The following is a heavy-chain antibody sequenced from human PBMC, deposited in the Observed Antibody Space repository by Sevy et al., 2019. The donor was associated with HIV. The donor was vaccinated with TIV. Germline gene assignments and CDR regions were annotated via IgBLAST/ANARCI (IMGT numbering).Heavy chain of an antibody. CDR1: GDSVSSNSAA. V-gene: IGHV6-1*01. Sequence: QSQTLSLTCAISGDSVSSNSAAWNWIRQSPSRGLEWLGRTYYRSKWYNDYAVSVKSRITINPDTSKNQFSLQLNSVTPEDTAVYYCARDPAVYYDSRGVAFDIWGQGTMVTVSS. J-gene: IGHJ3*02. D-gene: IGHD3-22*01. CDR2: TYYRSKWYN. CDR3: ARDPAVYYDSRGVAFDI.